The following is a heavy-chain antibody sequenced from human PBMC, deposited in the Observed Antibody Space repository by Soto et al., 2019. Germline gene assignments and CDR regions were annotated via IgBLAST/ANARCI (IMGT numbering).Heavy chain of an antibody. V-gene: IGHV1-58*01. Sequence: SVKVSCKASGFTFTSSAVQWVRQTRGQRLEWIGWIVVGSGNTNYAQKFQERVSITRDMSTSTAYMELSSLRSEDTAVYYCAADSAAVVAATGYWGQGTLVTVSS. CDR1: GFTFTSSA. CDR3: AADSAAVVAATGY. CDR2: IVVGSGNT. J-gene: IGHJ4*02. D-gene: IGHD2-15*01.